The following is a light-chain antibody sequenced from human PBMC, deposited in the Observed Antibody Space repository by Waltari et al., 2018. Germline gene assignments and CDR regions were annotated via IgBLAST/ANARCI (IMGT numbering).Light chain of an antibody. Sequence: IVMTQSPASLAVSLGERAPLNCKANQSVFFSSTNKNYVAWYQQRPGQPPRLLLSWASIRESGVPDRVVGSGSGTDFTLTINSLQAEDVALYYCQHYYRTPYSFGQGTKLEIK. V-gene: IGKV4-1*01. CDR3: QHYYRTPYS. CDR1: QSVFFSSTNKNY. J-gene: IGKJ2*03. CDR2: WAS.